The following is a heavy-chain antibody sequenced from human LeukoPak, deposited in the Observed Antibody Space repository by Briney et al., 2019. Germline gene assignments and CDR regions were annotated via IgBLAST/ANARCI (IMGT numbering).Heavy chain of an antibody. V-gene: IGHV3-20*04. CDR3: ARRSTYYDSSGYQGYYFDY. CDR1: GFTFDDYG. J-gene: IGHJ4*02. Sequence: PGGSLSLSCAASGFTFDDYGMSWVRQAPGKGLEWVSGINWNGDSTGYADSVKGRVTISRDNAKNSLYMQMSSLRAEDTALYYCARRSTYYDSSGYQGYYFDYWGQGTLVTVSS. D-gene: IGHD3-22*01. CDR2: INWNGDST.